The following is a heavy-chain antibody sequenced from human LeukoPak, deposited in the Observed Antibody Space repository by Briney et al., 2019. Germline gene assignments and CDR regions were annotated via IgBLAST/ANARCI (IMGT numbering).Heavy chain of an antibody. CDR2: IYPGGST. D-gene: IGHD2-21*01. CDR3: ARGAGVSHYYYYAMDI. V-gene: IGHV3-66*02. J-gene: IGHJ6*02. Sequence: GGSLRLSCAASTFTVIDHYMSWVRQAPGRGLEWVAAIYPGGSTYYADSVTGRFTISRDKSKNTLYLQMNTLRAEESAVYYCARGAGVSHYYYYAMDIWGQGTTVTVSS. CDR1: TFTVIDHY.